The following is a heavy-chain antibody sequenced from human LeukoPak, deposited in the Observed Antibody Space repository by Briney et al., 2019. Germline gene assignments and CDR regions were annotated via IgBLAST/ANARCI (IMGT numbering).Heavy chain of an antibody. J-gene: IGHJ4*02. CDR3: AKDIEWAVAGLFDY. CDR2: ISYDGSNK. V-gene: IGHV3-30*18. Sequence: GGPLRLSCAASGFTFSSYGMHWVRQAPGKGLEWVAVISYDGSNKYYADSVKGRFTISRDNSKNTLYLQMNSLRAEDTAVYYCAKDIEWAVAGLFDYWGQGTLVTVSS. D-gene: IGHD6-19*01. CDR1: GFTFSSYG.